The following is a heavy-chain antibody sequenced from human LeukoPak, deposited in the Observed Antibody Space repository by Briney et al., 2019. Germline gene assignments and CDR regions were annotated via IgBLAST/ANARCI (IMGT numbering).Heavy chain of an antibody. V-gene: IGHV1-69*04. D-gene: IGHD3-3*01. Sequence: SVKVSCKASGGTFSSYAIIWVREAPGHGLEWRGRIIPILGIANYAQKFQGRVTMTTDTSTSPAYMELRSLRSDDTAVYYCARISERITIFGVVMGYMDVWGKGTTVTVSS. CDR2: IIPILGIA. CDR3: ARISERITIFGVVMGYMDV. J-gene: IGHJ6*03. CDR1: GGTFSSYA.